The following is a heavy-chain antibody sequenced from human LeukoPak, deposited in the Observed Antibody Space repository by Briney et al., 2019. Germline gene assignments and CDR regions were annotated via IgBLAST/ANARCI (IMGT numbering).Heavy chain of an antibody. CDR3: ARDRVVVVAAKDQDAFDI. V-gene: IGHV3-7*01. J-gene: IGHJ3*02. CDR2: IKQDGSEK. D-gene: IGHD2-15*01. Sequence: GGSLRLSCAASGFTFSSYWMSWVRQAPGKGLEWVANIKQDGSEKYYVDSVKGRFTISRDNAKNSLYLQMNSLRAEDTAVYYCARDRVVVVAAKDQDAFDIWGQGTMVTVSS. CDR1: GFTFSSYW.